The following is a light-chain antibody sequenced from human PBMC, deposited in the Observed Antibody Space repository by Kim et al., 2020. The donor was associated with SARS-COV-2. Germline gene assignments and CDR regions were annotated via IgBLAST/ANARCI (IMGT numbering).Light chain of an antibody. J-gene: IGLJ1*01. V-gene: IGLV3-19*01. CDR2: GKN. CDR1: SLRSYY. CDR3: NSRDSSGNHP. Sequence: VALGQTGRITCQGDSLRSYYASWYQQKPGQAPVLVIYGKNNRPSGIPDRFSGSSSGNTASLTITGAQAEDEADYYCNSRDSSGNHPFGTGTKVTVL.